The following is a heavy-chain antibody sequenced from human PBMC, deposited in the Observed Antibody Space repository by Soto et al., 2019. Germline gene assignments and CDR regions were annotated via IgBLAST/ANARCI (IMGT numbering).Heavy chain of an antibody. CDR2: IYYSGST. CDR1: GGSVSSGRFY. Sequence: QVQLQESGPGLVKPSETLSLTCTVSGGSVSSGRFYWSWIRQPPGKGLEWIGCIYYSGSTKYNPCLRSRVTISVDTSKNQFSLMLTSVTAADTAVYYCARSGSGSGWLGGQGTLVTVSS. D-gene: IGHD6-19*01. J-gene: IGHJ4*02. CDR3: ARSGSGSGWL. V-gene: IGHV4-61*01.